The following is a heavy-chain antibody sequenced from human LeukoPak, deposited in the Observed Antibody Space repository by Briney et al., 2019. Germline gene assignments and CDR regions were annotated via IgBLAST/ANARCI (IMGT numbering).Heavy chain of an antibody. CDR3: ARGMGGITTALYFDL. D-gene: IGHD3-16*01. V-gene: IGHV3-30-3*01. CDR1: GFTFSSYA. Sequence: GGSLRLSCVASGFTFSSYAMHWVRQAPGKGLEWVAVISYDGGNKYYADSVKGRFTISRDNSKNTLYLQMNSLRAEDTAVYYCARGMGGITTALYFDLWGRGTLVTVSS. J-gene: IGHJ2*01. CDR2: ISYDGGNK.